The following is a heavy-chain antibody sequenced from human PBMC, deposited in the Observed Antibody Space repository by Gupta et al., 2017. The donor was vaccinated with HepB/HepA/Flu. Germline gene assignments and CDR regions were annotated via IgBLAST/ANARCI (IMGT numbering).Heavy chain of an antibody. Sequence: EVQLVQSGAEVKKPGATLKISCKVSGYTFTDYYMHWVQQAPGKGLEWMGLVDPEDGETIYAEKFQGRVTITADTSTDTAYMELSSLRSEDTAVYYCATGGGRYCSSTSCQGGFWFDPWGQGTLVTVSS. CDR2: VDPEDGET. J-gene: IGHJ5*02. D-gene: IGHD2-2*01. CDR3: ATGGGRYCSSTSCQGGFWFDP. V-gene: IGHV1-69-2*01. CDR1: GYTFTDYY.